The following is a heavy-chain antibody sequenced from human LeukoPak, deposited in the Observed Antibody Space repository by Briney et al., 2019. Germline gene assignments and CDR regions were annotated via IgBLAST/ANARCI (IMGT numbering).Heavy chain of an antibody. Sequence: SGTLSLTCGVSGGSISGTNYWSWIRQPPGKALEWIGYIYYSGSTYYNPSLKSRVTISIDTSKNQFSLKLSSVTAADTAMYYCASRGYTYGHFDYWGPGTLVTVSS. V-gene: IGHV4-30-4*01. J-gene: IGHJ4*02. D-gene: IGHD5-18*01. CDR1: GGSISGTNY. CDR2: IYYSGST. CDR3: ASRGYTYGHFDY.